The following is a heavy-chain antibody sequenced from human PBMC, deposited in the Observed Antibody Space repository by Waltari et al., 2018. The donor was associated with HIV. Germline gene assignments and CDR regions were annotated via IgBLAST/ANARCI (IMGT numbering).Heavy chain of an antibody. V-gene: IGHV3-53*01. CDR2: IYPDDTT. Sequence: EILLVESGVRLIQPGGSLGLSGVASNFSISTRPVTWVRQTPGGPLEWVAVIYPDDTTHYAESVRGRFTISRLKSRTSVILLMNGLFVDDTAIYYCATGVRYYSPWGLGTPVTVSA. D-gene: IGHD3-22*01. J-gene: IGHJ5*02. CDR3: ATGVRYYSP. CDR1: NFSISTRP.